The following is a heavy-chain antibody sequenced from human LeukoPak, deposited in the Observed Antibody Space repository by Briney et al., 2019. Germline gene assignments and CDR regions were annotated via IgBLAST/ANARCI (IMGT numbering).Heavy chain of an antibody. J-gene: IGHJ5*02. CDR1: GDSISSSNYY. Sequence: PSETLSLTCTASGDSISSSNYYWGWIRQPPGKGLEWIGSIYHSGSTYYSPSLKSRVTISVDTSRNQFSLRLSSVSAADTAVYYCARAGGYYASGTNTWFDPWGQGTQVTVSS. V-gene: IGHV4-39*07. CDR2: IYHSGST. CDR3: ARAGGYYASGTNTWFDP. D-gene: IGHD3-10*01.